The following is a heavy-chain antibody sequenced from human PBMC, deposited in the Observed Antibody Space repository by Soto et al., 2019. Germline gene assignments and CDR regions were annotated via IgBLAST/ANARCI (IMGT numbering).Heavy chain of an antibody. CDR3: AKISIAVAILDYFDY. J-gene: IGHJ4*01. Sequence: PGGSLRLSCAASGFTFSSDGMHWVLQAPGKGLEWVAVISYDGSNKYYADSVKGRFTISSDNSKNTLYLQMNSLRAEDTAVYYCAKISIAVAILDYFDYWGHGTLVTVSS. V-gene: IGHV3-30*18. CDR2: ISYDGSNK. CDR1: GFTFSSDG. D-gene: IGHD6-19*01.